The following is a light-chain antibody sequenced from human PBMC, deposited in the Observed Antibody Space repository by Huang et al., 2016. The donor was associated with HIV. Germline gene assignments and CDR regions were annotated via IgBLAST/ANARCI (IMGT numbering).Light chain of an antibody. V-gene: IGKV3-11*01. CDR1: QSISTD. CDR3: QQRLNWPLT. Sequence: TVLTQSPAILSLAPGERATLSCRASQSISTDLAWYQQKPGQAPRLLIYEASNRATGIPARFSGSGSGTDFTLSISSLEPEDFAVYYCQQRLNWPLTFGGGTKVEIK. CDR2: EAS. J-gene: IGKJ4*01.